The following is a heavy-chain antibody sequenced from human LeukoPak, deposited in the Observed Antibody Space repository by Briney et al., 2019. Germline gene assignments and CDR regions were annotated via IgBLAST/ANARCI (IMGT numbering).Heavy chain of an antibody. CDR3: ARESSRGYCGSGSYLDY. CDR2: IKQVGSEK. CDR1: GFTFSSYW. V-gene: IGHV3-7*01. J-gene: IGHJ4*02. D-gene: IGHD3-10*01. Sequence: GGPLRLSCAASGFTFSSYWMSWVRQAPGKGREWVANIKQVGSEKYSVVSVKGRLTISRDNAKNSLYLHMNSLRAEDTAVYYCARESSRGYCGSGSYLDYWGQGTLVTVSS.